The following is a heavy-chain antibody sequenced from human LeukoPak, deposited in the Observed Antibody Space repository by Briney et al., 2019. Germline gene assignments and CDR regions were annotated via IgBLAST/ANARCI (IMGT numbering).Heavy chain of an antibody. J-gene: IGHJ5*02. D-gene: IGHD2-21*02. CDR2: IIPIFGTA. V-gene: IGHV1-69*05. CDR1: GGTFSSYA. Sequence: SVKLSCKASGGTFSSYAISWVRQAPGQRLEWRGGIIPIFGTANYAQKFQGRVTITTDESTSTAYMELSSLRSEDTAVYYCARIAAYCGGDCFANWFDPWGQGTLVTVSS. CDR3: ARIAAYCGGDCFANWFDP.